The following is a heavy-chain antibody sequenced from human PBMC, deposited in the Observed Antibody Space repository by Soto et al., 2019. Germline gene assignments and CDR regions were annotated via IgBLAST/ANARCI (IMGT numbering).Heavy chain of an antibody. V-gene: IGHV1-18*04. D-gene: IGHD1-26*01. CDR2: ISAYNGNT. CDR3: ARRAVGANHLYYYYGMDG. CDR1: GYTFTSYG. Sequence: ASVKVSCKASGYTFTSYGISWVRQAPGQGLEWMGWISAYNGNTNYAQKLQGRVTMTTDTSTSTAYMELRSLRSDDTAVYYCARRAVGANHLYYYYGMDGWGQGATVTVSS. J-gene: IGHJ6*01.